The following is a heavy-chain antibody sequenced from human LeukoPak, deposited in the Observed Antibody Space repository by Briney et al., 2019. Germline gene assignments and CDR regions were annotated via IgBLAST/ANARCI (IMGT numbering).Heavy chain of an antibody. Sequence: GASVKVSCKASGGTFSSYAIIWVRQAPGQGLEWMGGIIPILGIANYAQKFQGRVTITADKSTSTAYMELSSLRSEDTAAYYCARDIASWCSSTSCYAFDYWGQGTLVTVSS. CDR2: IIPILGIA. J-gene: IGHJ4*02. V-gene: IGHV1-69*10. D-gene: IGHD2-2*01. CDR3: ARDIASWCSSTSCYAFDY. CDR1: GGTFSSYA.